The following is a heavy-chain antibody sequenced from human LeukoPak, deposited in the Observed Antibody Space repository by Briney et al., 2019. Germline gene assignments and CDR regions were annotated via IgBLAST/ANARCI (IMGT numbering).Heavy chain of an antibody. J-gene: IGHJ4*02. Sequence: GGSLRLSCAASGFKFSSFSMNWVRQAPGKGPEWISYITSSSSATYYADSVKGRFTISRDNAKNSLYLQMNSLRDEDTAVYYCARVIGSYGDSAYWGQGTLVTVSS. CDR2: ITSSSSAT. D-gene: IGHD4-17*01. CDR3: ARVIGSYGDSAY. CDR1: GFKFSSFS. V-gene: IGHV3-48*02.